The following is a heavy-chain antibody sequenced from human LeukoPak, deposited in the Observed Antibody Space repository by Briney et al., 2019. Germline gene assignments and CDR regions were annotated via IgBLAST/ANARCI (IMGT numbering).Heavy chain of an antibody. Sequence: GGSLRLSCAASGFTFSSFWMSWVRQAPGKGLEWVANIKQHGSEKYHVDSVKGRFTISRDNAKNSLYLQMNSLRAEDTAVYYCARGATAAIDWGQGTLVTVSS. CDR1: GFTFSSFW. CDR2: IKQHGSEK. D-gene: IGHD2-2*01. V-gene: IGHV3-7*01. J-gene: IGHJ4*02. CDR3: ARGATAAID.